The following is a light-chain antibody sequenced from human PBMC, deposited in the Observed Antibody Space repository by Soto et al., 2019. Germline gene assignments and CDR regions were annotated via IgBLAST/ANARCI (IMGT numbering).Light chain of an antibody. J-gene: IGKJ1*01. CDR3: QQLSNWPPGWT. V-gene: IGKV3-11*01. Sequence: EIVLTQSPATLSLSPGERATLSCRASQSVSSYLAWYQQKPGQAPRLLIYDASNRGTGIPARFSGSGSGKDVTRPIRGLQREEFAVYDCQQLSNWPPGWTYGQAAKVEL. CDR1: QSVSSY. CDR2: DAS.